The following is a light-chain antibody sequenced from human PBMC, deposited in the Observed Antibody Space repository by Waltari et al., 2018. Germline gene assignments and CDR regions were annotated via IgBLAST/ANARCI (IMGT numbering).Light chain of an antibody. V-gene: IGKV1-39*01. Sequence: DIQMTQSPSSLSASVGDRVTITCRASQSISSYLNWYQQKPGKAPKLLIYAASSLQSGVPSRCSGSGSGTDFTRNINSLQPEDFATYDCQQSYSTPLTVGGGTKVEIK. CDR3: QQSYSTPLT. J-gene: IGKJ4*01. CDR1: QSISSY. CDR2: AAS.